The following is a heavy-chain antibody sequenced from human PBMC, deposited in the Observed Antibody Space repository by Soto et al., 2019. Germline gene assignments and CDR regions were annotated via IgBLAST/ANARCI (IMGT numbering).Heavy chain of an antibody. D-gene: IGHD3-3*01. J-gene: IGHJ4*02. CDR1: GFTFGSYA. V-gene: IGHV3-23*01. CDR2: ISGSGGST. Sequence: GGSLRLSCAASGFTFGSYAMSWVRQAPGKGLEWVSAISGSGGSTYYADSVKGRFTISRDNSKNTLYLQMNSLRAEDTAVYYCAKDQGVRITIFGVVIIAPDDWGQGALVTVSS. CDR3: AKDQGVRITIFGVVIIAPDD.